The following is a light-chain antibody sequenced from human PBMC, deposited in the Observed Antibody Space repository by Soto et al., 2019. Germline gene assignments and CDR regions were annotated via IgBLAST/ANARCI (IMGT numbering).Light chain of an antibody. V-gene: IGKV3-15*01. CDR3: PQYEGWPSIT. CDR1: HSVTSN. Sequence: EIVLTQSPGTLSLSPGGRATLSSRASHSVTSNYLAWYQQKPGQAPRLLSSGASTRATCIPVRFSGSGSGTEFALAISSLQSEDFAVYYCPQYEGWPSITSGQGTRLEIK. CDR2: GAS. J-gene: IGKJ5*01.